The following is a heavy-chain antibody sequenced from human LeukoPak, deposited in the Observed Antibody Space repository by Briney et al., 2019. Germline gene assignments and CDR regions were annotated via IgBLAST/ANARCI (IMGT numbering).Heavy chain of an antibody. CDR1: EYSFPNYC. CDR3: ARPYYYGDYLHAFDI. J-gene: IGHJ3*02. D-gene: IGHD4-17*01. V-gene: IGHV5-51*01. Sequence: GESLKISCKHSEYSFPNYCIGWVRQMPGKGLEWMGIIYPGDSDTRYSPSFQGQVTISADKSISTAYLQWSSLKASDTAMYYCARPYYYGDYLHAFDIWGQGTMVTVSS. CDR2: IYPGDSDT.